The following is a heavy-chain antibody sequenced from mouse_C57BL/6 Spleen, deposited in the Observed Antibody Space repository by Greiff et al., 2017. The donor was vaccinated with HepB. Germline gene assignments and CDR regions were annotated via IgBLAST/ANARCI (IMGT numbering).Heavy chain of an antibody. CDR3: AKERDYYGSRRGYFDV. CDR1: GYAFSSYW. J-gene: IGHJ1*03. D-gene: IGHD1-1*01. CDR2: IYPGDGDT. Sequence: QVQLQQSGAELAKPGASVKISCKASGYAFSSYWMNWVKQRPGKGLEWIGQIYPGDGDTNYNGKFKGKATLTADKSSSTAYMQLSSLTSEDSAVYFCAKERDYYGSRRGYFDVWGTGTTVTVSS. V-gene: IGHV1-80*01.